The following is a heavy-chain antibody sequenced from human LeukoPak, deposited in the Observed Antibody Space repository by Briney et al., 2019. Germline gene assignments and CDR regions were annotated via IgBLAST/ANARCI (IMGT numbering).Heavy chain of an antibody. V-gene: IGHV4-39*07. Sequence: SETLSLTCTASGGSLGSSSYFWGWIRQPSGKGLEWIGSFSYRGGAYHNPSLASRVTISRDTSTSQFSLKLRSVTAADTAVYYCARQVARSLISLRLVSLDSFDIWGQGTTVTVSS. CDR3: ARQVARSLISLRLVSLDSFDI. D-gene: IGHD3-10*01. CDR1: GGSLGSSSYF. J-gene: IGHJ3*02. CDR2: FSYRGGA.